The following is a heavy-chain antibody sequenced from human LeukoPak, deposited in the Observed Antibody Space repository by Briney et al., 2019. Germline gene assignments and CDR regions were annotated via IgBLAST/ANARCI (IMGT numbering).Heavy chain of an antibody. CDR1: GYTFTSYA. J-gene: IGHJ4*02. D-gene: IGHD1-1*01. CDR2: INAGNDNT. V-gene: IGHV1-3*01. CDR3: ARGNGLYYDY. Sequence: ASVKVSCKASGYTFTSYAMHWVRQAPGQRLEWMGWINAGNDNTKYSQKFQGRVTITRDTSASTAYMELSSLRSEDTAVYYCARGNGLYYDYWGQGTLVTVSS.